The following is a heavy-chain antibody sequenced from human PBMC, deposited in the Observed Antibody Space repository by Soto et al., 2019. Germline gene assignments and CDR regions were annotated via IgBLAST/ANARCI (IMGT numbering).Heavy chain of an antibody. CDR2: FNPKNGNT. J-gene: IGHJ6*02. V-gene: IGHV3-15*07. CDR3: TTEPDPRYRSGGTWYLVIDYPYYGMDV. CDR1: VYTFSNYG. D-gene: IGHD2-15*01. Sequence: TCKASVYTFSNYGINWLRQARGQGIEWMGWFNPKNGNTNYAAPVKGRFTISRDDSKNRLYLQMDSLKTEDTAIYYCTTEPDPRYRSGGTWYLVIDYPYYGMDVWGQGTTVTVSS.